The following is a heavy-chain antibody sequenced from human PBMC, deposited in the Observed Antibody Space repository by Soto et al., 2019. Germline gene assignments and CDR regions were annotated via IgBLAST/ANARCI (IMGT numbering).Heavy chain of an antibody. V-gene: IGHV4-59*01. CDR3: ARDMPYAAGSLAGCDY. D-gene: IGHD1-26*01. J-gene: IGHJ4*02. Sequence: TSETLSLTCTVSGDSITGSYWSWIRQPPGETLEWIGYIYHSGTTTYNPSLKSRVSISVDTSKNQFSLRLTSVIAADTAVYYCARDMPYAAGSLAGCDYWGQGILVTVSS. CDR2: IYHSGTT. CDR1: GDSITGSY.